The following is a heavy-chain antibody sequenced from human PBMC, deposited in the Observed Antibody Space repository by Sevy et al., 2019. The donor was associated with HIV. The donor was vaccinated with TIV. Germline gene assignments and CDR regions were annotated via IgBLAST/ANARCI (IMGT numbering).Heavy chain of an antibody. CDR1: GGSFSGYY. D-gene: IGHD3-22*01. CDR3: ARVGLNYYDSSGYYRKRTPFDY. CDR2: INHSGST. Sequence: SETLSLTCAVYGGSFSGYYWSWIRQPPGKGLEWIGEINHSGSTNYNPSLKSRVTISVDTSKNQFSLKLSSLTAADTAVYYCARVGLNYYDSSGYYRKRTPFDYWGQGTLVTVSS. J-gene: IGHJ4*02. V-gene: IGHV4-34*01.